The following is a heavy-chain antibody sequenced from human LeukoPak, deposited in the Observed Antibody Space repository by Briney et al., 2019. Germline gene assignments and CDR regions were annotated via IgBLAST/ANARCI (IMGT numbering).Heavy chain of an antibody. V-gene: IGHV4-39*01. CDR3: ARPLSGSSSWHGDAFDI. J-gene: IGHJ3*02. CDR2: IYYSGST. D-gene: IGHD6-13*01. CDR1: VGSISSSTYY. Sequence: PSETLSLTCTVSVGSISSSTYYWGWVRQPPGKGLEGIGSIYYSGSTYYNASLKSRVTISADTSKNQFSLKLSSVPAADTAVYYCARPLSGSSSWHGDAFDIWGQGTMVTVSS.